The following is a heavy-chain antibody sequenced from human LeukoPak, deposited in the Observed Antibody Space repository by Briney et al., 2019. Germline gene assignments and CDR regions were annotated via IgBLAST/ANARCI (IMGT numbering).Heavy chain of an antibody. Sequence: GGSLRLSCAASGFTFSSYDMHWVRQAPGKGLEWVSAISGSGGSTYYADSVKGRFTISRDNSKNTLYLQMNSLRAEDTAVYYCARGMATSYFDYWGQGTLVTVSS. V-gene: IGHV3-23*01. CDR2: ISGSGGST. CDR3: ARGMATSYFDY. D-gene: IGHD5-24*01. J-gene: IGHJ4*02. CDR1: GFTFSSYD.